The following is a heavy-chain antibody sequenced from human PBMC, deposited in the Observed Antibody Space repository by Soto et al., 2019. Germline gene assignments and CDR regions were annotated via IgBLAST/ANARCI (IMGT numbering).Heavy chain of an antibody. J-gene: IGHJ3*02. CDR2: IRSIAYGGTT. V-gene: IGHV3-49*03. Sequence: GGAVRLSXTASGFTSGDYAMSGLRRAPGKGLEWVGFIRSIAYGGTTEYAASVKGRFTIPRDDSKSIAYLQMKSLKTEDKAVYYCTRVCISMRVLASDEAFHIWGQGTMVTVS. CDR3: TRVCISMRVLASDEAFHI. CDR1: GFTSGDYA. D-gene: IGHD3-22*01.